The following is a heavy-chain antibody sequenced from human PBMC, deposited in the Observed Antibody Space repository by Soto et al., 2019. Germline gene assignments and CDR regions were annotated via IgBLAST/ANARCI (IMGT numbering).Heavy chain of an antibody. D-gene: IGHD3-16*01. J-gene: IGHJ4*02. CDR3: AKDLRDWGFFDY. Sequence: LRLSCAASGFTFHTYAMGWVRQAPGKGLEWVSSLSGSGGSTNYAGSVKGRFSISRDNSKDTLYLQMNNLRPEDTAMYYCAKDLRDWGFFDYWGLGTLVTVSS. CDR1: GFTFHTYA. V-gene: IGHV3-23*01. CDR2: LSGSGGST.